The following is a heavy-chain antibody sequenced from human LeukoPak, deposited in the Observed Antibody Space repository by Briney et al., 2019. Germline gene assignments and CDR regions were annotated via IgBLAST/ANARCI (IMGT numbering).Heavy chain of an antibody. CDR1: GFTFGDYA. J-gene: IGHJ6*02. V-gene: IGHV3-49*03. CDR3: TRDATPSGYYGYYYYGMDV. Sequence: PGGSLRLSCTASGFTFGDYAMSWFRQAPGKGLEWVGFIGSKAYGGTTEYAASVKGRFTISRDDSKSIAYLQMNSLKTEDTAVYYCTRDATPSGYYGYYYYGMDVWGQGTTVTVSS. D-gene: IGHD3-22*01. CDR2: IGSKAYGGTT.